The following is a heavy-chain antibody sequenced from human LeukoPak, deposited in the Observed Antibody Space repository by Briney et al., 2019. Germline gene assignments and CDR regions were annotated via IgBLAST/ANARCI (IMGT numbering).Heavy chain of an antibody. V-gene: IGHV4-30-4*08. J-gene: IGHJ4*02. CDR1: GGSISSGDYY. CDR2: IYYSGST. Sequence: PSQTLSLTCTVSGGSISSGDYYWSWPRQPPGKGLEGIGYIYYSGSTYYNPSLKSRVTISVDTSKNQFSLKLSSVTAADTAVYYCARGGYSYGSQPDNFDYWGQGTLVTVST. D-gene: IGHD5-18*01. CDR3: ARGGYSYGSQPDNFDY.